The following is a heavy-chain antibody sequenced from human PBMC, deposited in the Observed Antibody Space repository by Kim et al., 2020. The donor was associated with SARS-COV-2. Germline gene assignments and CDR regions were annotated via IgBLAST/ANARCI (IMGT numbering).Heavy chain of an antibody. D-gene: IGHD1-26*01. Sequence: AQKLPGRVTMTTDTSTSTAYMELRSLRSDDTAVYYCARERAQGGYEYFQHWGQGTLVTVSS. V-gene: IGHV1-18*01. J-gene: IGHJ1*01. CDR3: ARERAQGGYEYFQH.